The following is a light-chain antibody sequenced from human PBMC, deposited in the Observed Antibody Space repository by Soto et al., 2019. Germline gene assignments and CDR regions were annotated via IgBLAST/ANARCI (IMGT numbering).Light chain of an antibody. CDR2: WAS. CDR3: KQYYSTPPT. J-gene: IGKJ1*01. Sequence: DIVMTQSPASLAVSLGERATINCKSSQSVLYSSNNKNYLAWYQQKPGQPPKLLIYWASTRESGVPDRFSGSGSGTDFTLTISSLQAEDVAVYYCKQYYSTPPTFGQGNKV. V-gene: IGKV4-1*01. CDR1: QSVLYSSNNKNY.